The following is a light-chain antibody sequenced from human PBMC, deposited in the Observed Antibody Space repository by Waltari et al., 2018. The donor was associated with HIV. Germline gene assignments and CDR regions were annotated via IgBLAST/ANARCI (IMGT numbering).Light chain of an antibody. V-gene: IGKV3-15*01. Sequence: EIVMTQSPATLSVSPGASTTLSCRASQSVSSNLAWYQQTPGQAPRLLIYGAFTRATGIPARFSGSGSGTEFTLTISSLRSEDFVVYYCQQYNNWPRTFGQGTKLQIK. CDR2: GAF. J-gene: IGKJ2*01. CDR3: QQYNNWPRT. CDR1: QSVSSN.